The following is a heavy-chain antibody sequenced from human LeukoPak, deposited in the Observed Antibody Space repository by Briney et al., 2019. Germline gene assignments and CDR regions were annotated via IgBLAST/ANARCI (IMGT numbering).Heavy chain of an antibody. CDR2: IYISGST. Sequence: SQTLSLTCTVSGGSISSGSYYWSWIRQPAGKGLEWIGRIYISGSTNYDPSLKSRVTISADTSKNQFSLKLSSVTAADTAVYYCARGYWFYFDYWGQGTLVTVSS. V-gene: IGHV4-61*02. D-gene: IGHD2-8*02. J-gene: IGHJ4*02. CDR3: ARGYWFYFDY. CDR1: GGSISSGSYY.